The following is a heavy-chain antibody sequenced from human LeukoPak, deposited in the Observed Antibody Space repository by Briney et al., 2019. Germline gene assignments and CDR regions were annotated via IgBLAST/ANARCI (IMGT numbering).Heavy chain of an antibody. J-gene: IGHJ4*02. Sequence: ASVKVSCKASGGTFSSYAISWVRQAPGKGLEWMGGIIPIFGTANGAQKFQGRVTITSDESTSTAYMELSSLRSEDTAVYYCARAAGGWELISYFDYWGQGTLVTASS. CDR3: ARAAGGWELISYFDY. CDR1: GGTFSSYA. D-gene: IGHD1-26*01. V-gene: IGHV1-69*13. CDR2: IIPIFGTA.